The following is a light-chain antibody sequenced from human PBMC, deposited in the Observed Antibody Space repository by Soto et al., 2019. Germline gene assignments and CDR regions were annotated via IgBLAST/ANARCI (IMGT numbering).Light chain of an antibody. CDR3: QSYDSSLSV. Sequence: QSGLTQPPSVSGAPVQRVTISCTGSSSNIGAGYDVHWYQQLPGTAPKLLIYGNSNRPSGVPDRFSGSKSGTSASLAITGLQAEDEADYYCQSYDSSLSVFGTGTKVPVL. J-gene: IGLJ1*01. CDR2: GNS. V-gene: IGLV1-40*01. CDR1: SSNIGAGYD.